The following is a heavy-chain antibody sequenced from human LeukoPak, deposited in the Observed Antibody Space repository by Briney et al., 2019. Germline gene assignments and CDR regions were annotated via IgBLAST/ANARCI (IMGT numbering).Heavy chain of an antibody. D-gene: IGHD2-15*01. V-gene: IGHV3-30*04. CDR1: GFTFSSYA. CDR2: ISYDGSNK. Sequence: GGSLRLSCAASGFTFSSYAMHWVRQAPGKGLEWVAVISYDGSNKYYADSVKGRFTISRDNSKNTLYLQMNSLRAEDTAVYYCARPRYEDTPYYFDYWGQGTLVTVSS. CDR3: ARPRYEDTPYYFDY. J-gene: IGHJ4*02.